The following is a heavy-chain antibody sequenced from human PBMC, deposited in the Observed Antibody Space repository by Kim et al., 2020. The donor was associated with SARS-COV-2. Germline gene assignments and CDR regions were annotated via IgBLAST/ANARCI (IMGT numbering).Heavy chain of an antibody. V-gene: IGHV1-69*13. J-gene: IGHJ6*02. CDR1: GGTFSSYA. CDR2: IIPIFGTA. Sequence: SVKVSCKASGGTFSSYAISWVRQAPGQGLEWMGGIIPIFGTANYAQKFQGRVTITADESTSTAYMELSSLRSEDTAVYYCARETAYSSGWYYYYGMDVWGQGTTVTVSS. CDR3: ARETAYSSGWYYYYGMDV. D-gene: IGHD6-19*01.